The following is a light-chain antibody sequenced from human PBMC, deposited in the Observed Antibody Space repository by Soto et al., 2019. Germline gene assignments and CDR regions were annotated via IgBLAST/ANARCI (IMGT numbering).Light chain of an antibody. Sequence: ELVLTQSPGTLSLSPGERATLSCRASQSVSSNLAWYQQKPGQAPRLLIYGASTRASAIPARFSGSGSGTEFTLTISSLQSEDFAVYYCQQYTNWPRTFGQGTKVDNK. CDR2: GAS. V-gene: IGKV3-15*01. CDR1: QSVSSN. CDR3: QQYTNWPRT. J-gene: IGKJ1*01.